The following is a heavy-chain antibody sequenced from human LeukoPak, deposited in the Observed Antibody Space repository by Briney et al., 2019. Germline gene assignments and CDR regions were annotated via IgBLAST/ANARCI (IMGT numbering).Heavy chain of an antibody. CDR2: INPNSGGT. J-gene: IGHJ4*02. CDR3: ARDYYDSSGYYKASYFDY. D-gene: IGHD3-22*01. CDR1: GYTFTGYY. V-gene: IGHV1-2*02. Sequence: ASVNVSCKASGYTFTGYYMHWVRQAPGQGLEWMGWINPNSGGTNYAQKFQGRVTMTRDTSISTAYMELSRLRSDDTAVYYCARDYYDSSGYYKASYFDYWGQGTLVTVSS.